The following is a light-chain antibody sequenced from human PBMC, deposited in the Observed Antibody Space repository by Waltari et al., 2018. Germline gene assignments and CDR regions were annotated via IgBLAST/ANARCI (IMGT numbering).Light chain of an antibody. V-gene: IGKV1-33*01. Sequence: SQLNQSPSSLSASVADRATLTCQASQDSSTYLNWYHQKPGKAPRLLIYEVSNSEKGVPSRFSGGGSGTDFSFNISSLQSEDFATYYCQQDEDVPYTFGQGTTL. CDR1: QDSSTY. CDR3: QQDEDVPYT. CDR2: EVS. J-gene: IGKJ2*01.